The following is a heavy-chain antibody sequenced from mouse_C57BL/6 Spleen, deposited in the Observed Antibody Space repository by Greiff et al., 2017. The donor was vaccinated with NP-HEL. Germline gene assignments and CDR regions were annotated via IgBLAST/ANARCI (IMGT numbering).Heavy chain of an antibody. D-gene: IGHD4-1*01. Sequence: VQLVESGPGLVQPSQSLSITCTVSGFSLTSYGVHWVRQSPGKGLEWLGVIWSGGSTDYNAAFISRLSISKDNSKSQVFFKMNSLQADDTAIYYCARNGLGQGYFDVWGTGTTVTVSS. CDR1: GFSLTSYG. CDR3: ARNGLGQGYFDV. J-gene: IGHJ1*03. CDR2: IWSGGST. V-gene: IGHV2-2*01.